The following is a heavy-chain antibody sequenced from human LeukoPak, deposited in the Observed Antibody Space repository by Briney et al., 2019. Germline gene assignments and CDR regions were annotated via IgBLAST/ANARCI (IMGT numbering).Heavy chain of an antibody. CDR1: GYTFTSYG. V-gene: IGHV1-18*01. CDR3: ARVLYYDYVWGSCDY. Sequence: ASVKVSCKASGYTFTSYGISWVRQAPGQGLEWLGWISAYNGNTNYAQKLQGRVTMTTDTSTSTAYMELRSLRSDDTAVYYCARVLYYDYVWGSCDYWGQGTLVTVSS. D-gene: IGHD3-16*01. J-gene: IGHJ4*02. CDR2: ISAYNGNT.